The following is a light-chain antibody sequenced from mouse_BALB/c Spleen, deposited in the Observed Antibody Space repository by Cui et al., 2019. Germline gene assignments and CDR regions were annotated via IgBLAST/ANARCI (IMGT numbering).Light chain of an antibody. Sequence: DIQMTQTTSSLSASLGARVTISCSASQAISNYLNWYQQKPDGPVKLLIYYTASLHSGVPSRFSGSGSGTDYSLTISNLEPEDIATYYCQQYSKLPWTFGRGTKLEIK. V-gene: IGKV10-94*01. CDR3: QQYSKLPWT. J-gene: IGKJ1*01. CDR2: YTA. CDR1: QAISNY.